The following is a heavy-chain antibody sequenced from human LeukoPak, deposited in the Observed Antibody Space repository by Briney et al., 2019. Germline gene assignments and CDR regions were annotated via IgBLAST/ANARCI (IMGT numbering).Heavy chain of an antibody. Sequence: SETLSLTCTVSGGSISSYYWSWIRQPPGKGLEWIGYIYYSGSTYYNPSLKSRVTISVDTSKNQFSLKLSSVTAADTAVYYCARWFGEITIDYWGQGTLVTVSS. CDR1: GGSISSYY. CDR3: ARWFGEITIDY. CDR2: IYYSGST. D-gene: IGHD3-10*01. J-gene: IGHJ4*02. V-gene: IGHV4-59*08.